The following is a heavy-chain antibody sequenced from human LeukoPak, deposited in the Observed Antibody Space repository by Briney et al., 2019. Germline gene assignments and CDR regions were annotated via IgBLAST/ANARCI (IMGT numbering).Heavy chain of an antibody. Sequence: SVKVSCKASGGTFSSYAISWVRQAPGQGLEWMGGIIPIFGTANYAQKFQGRVTITADESTSTAYMELSSLRSEDTAVYYCARDSKPAYDFWSGYSPFDPWGQGTLVTVSS. J-gene: IGHJ5*02. CDR3: ARDSKPAYDFWSGYSPFDP. D-gene: IGHD3-3*01. CDR1: GGTFSSYA. CDR2: IIPIFGTA. V-gene: IGHV1-69*13.